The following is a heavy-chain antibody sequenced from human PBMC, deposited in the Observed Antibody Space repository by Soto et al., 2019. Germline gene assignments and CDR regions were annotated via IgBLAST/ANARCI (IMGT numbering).Heavy chain of an antibody. J-gene: IGHJ4*02. CDR2: IIPILGIA. CDR3: ARYSAAAGTFAY. Sequence: QVQLVQSGAEVKKPGSSVKVSCKASGGTFSSYTISWVRQAPGQGLEWMGRIIPILGIANYAQKFQGRVTITAHKSTSTAYMELSSLRSEDRAVYYCARYSAAAGTFAYWGQGTLVTVSS. D-gene: IGHD6-13*01. CDR1: GGTFSSYT. V-gene: IGHV1-69*02.